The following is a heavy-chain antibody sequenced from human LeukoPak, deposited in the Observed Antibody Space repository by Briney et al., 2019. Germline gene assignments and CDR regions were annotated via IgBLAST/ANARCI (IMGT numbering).Heavy chain of an antibody. J-gene: IGHJ4*02. Sequence: ASVKVSCKASGYTFTSYDINWVRQATGQGLEWMGWMNPNSGNTGYAQKFQGRVTMTRNTSISTAYMELSSLRSEDTAVYYCARAKQWLKAQDYWGQGTLVTVSP. D-gene: IGHD6-19*01. CDR1: GYTFTSYD. CDR3: ARAKQWLKAQDY. CDR2: MNPNSGNT. V-gene: IGHV1-8*01.